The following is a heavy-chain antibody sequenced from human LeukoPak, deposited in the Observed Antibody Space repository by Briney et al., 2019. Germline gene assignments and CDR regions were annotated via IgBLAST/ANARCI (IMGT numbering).Heavy chain of an antibody. V-gene: IGHV4-59*12. CDR2: IYYSGST. J-gene: IGHJ4*02. CDR3: ARDRVDDSSGYYQYYFDY. D-gene: IGHD3-22*01. Sequence: SETLSLTCAVSGGSISSYYWSWIRQPPGKGLEWIGYIYYSGSTNYNPSLKSRVTMSVDTSKNQFSLKLSSVTAADTAVYYCARDRVDDSSGYYQYYFDYWGQGTLVTVSS. CDR1: GGSISSYY.